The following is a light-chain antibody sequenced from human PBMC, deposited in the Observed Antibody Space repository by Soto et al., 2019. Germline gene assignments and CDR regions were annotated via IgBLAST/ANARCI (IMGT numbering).Light chain of an antibody. V-gene: IGKV3-20*01. CDR3: QQYGSSPYT. J-gene: IGKJ2*01. Sequence: DIVFTQSPGTLSLSPVEGATLSFRPSQTVSSSYLAWYQQTPGQAPRLLIYGTSSRATGIPDRFSGSGSGTDFTLTISRLEPEDFGVYHCQQYGSSPYTFGQGTKVDIK. CDR1: QTVSSSY. CDR2: GTS.